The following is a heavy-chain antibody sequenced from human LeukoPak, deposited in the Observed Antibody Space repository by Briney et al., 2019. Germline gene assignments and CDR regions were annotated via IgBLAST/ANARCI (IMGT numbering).Heavy chain of an antibody. J-gene: IGHJ4*02. CDR1: GGSISSYY. V-gene: IGHV4-59*01. Sequence: SETQSLTCTVSGGSISSYYWSWIRQPPGKGLEWIGYIYYSRSTNYNPSLKSRVTISVDTPKNQFSLKLSSVTAADTAVYYCARYSRANGVCYYFDYWGQGTLVTVSS. CDR3: ARYSRANGVCYYFDY. CDR2: IYYSRST. D-gene: IGHD2-8*01.